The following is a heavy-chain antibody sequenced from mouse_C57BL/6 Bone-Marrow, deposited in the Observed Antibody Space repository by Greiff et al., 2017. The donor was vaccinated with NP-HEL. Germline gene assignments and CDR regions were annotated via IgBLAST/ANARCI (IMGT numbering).Heavy chain of an antibody. CDR3: ARRDFAY. CDR2: IYWDDDK. V-gene: IGHV8-12*01. Sequence: VKLVESGPGILQSSQTLSLTCSFSGFSLSTSGMGVSWIRQPSGKGLEWLAHIYWDDDKRYNPSLKSRLTISKDTSRNQVFLKITSVDTADTATYYCARRDFAYWGQGTLVTVSA. J-gene: IGHJ3*01. CDR1: GFSLSTSGMG.